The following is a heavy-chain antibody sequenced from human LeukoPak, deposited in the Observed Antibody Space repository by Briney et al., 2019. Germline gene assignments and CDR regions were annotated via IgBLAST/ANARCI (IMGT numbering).Heavy chain of an antibody. CDR2: FNANSGDT. Sequence: ASVKVSCKTSGYTFTGYHVHWVRQAPGQGLEWMGWFNANSGDTKYAQKFQGRVTMTRDTSISTAYMELSRLRSDDTAVYYCARVGGSGSYFGFDPWGQGTLVTVSS. V-gene: IGHV1-2*02. J-gene: IGHJ5*02. CDR1: GYTFTGYH. D-gene: IGHD3-10*01. CDR3: ARVGGSGSYFGFDP.